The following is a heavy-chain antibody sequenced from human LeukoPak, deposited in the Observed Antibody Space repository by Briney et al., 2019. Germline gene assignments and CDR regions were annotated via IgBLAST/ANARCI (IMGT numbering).Heavy chain of an antibody. CDR3: ARFSSGLFDY. CDR2: ISWNSGSI. V-gene: IGHV3-9*01. J-gene: IGHJ4*02. Sequence: GGSLRLSCAASGFTFDGYAMHWVRQAPGKGLEWVSGISWNSGSIGYADSVKGRFTISRDNAKNSLYLQMNSLRAEDTALYYCARFSSGLFDYWGQGTLVTVSS. D-gene: IGHD6-19*01. CDR1: GFTFDGYA.